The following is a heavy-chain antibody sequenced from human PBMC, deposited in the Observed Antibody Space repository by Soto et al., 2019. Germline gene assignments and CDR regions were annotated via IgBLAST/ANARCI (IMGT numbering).Heavy chain of an antibody. CDR2: ISSGGEYI. Sequence: EVQLVESGGGLVKPGGSLRLSCTASGLIFSNYGMNWVRQAAGKRPEWVSSISSGGEYIDYADSVKGRLTISRDNANNILYLQLTSLGVEDTAVYYCAKDLLRYFDWSPFDYWGQGTLVTVSS. V-gene: IGHV3-21*06. D-gene: IGHD3-9*01. CDR3: AKDLLRYFDWSPFDY. CDR1: GLIFSNYG. J-gene: IGHJ4*02.